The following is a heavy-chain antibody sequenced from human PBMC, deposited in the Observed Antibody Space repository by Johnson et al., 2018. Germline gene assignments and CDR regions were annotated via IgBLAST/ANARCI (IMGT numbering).Heavy chain of an antibody. D-gene: IGHD5-18*01. V-gene: IGHV3-11*04. CDR3: ARDHGGIQLWGPNYYYMDV. CDR1: GFTFIDYY. J-gene: IGHJ6*03. Sequence: QVQLVESGGGLVKPGGSLRLSCAASGFTFIDYYMSWIRPAPGKGLEWVSYITSSSSTKYYADSVKGRFTISRDNAKNSLYLQINSLSAEDTAVYYCARDHGGIQLWGPNYYYMDVGGKGTTVTVSS. CDR2: ITSSSSTK.